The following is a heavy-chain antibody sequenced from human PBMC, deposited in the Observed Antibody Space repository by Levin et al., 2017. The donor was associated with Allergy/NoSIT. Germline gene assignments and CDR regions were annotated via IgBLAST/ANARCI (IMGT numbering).Heavy chain of an antibody. CDR3: ARGRPIYDSSGYYLN. V-gene: IGHV4-31*03. CDR2: IYYSGST. J-gene: IGHJ4*02. D-gene: IGHD3-22*01. Sequence: SQTLSLTCTVSGGSISSGGYYWSWIRQHPGKGLEWIGYIYYSGSTYYNPSLKSRVTISVDTSKNQFSLKLSSVTAADTAVYYCARGRPIYDSSGYYLNWGQGTLVTVSS. CDR1: GGSISSGGYY.